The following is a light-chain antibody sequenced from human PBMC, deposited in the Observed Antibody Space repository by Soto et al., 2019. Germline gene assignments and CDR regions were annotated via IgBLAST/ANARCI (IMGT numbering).Light chain of an antibody. CDR1: SSDVGSYNF. V-gene: IGLV2-23*01. CDR3: CSYTGSSNLL. J-gene: IGLJ2*01. CDR2: EVV. Sequence: QSALTQPASVSGSPGQSITISCTGTSSDVGSYNFVSWYQHHPGKAPTLMIYEVVKRPSGISNRFSGSKSGNTASLTISGLQAEDEADYFCCSYTGSSNLLFGGGTKLTVL.